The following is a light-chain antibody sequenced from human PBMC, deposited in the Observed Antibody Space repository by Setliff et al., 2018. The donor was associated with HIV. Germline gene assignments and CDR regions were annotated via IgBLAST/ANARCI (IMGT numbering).Light chain of an antibody. CDR3: ASYAGDGVHDIYV. Sequence: QSALAQPTSASGSPGQSVAISCTGTSSDIGSHNHVSWYQQYPGKAPKLMIYELSQRPSGVPDRFSGSKSGNTASLTVSGLQAEDEADYYCASYAGDGVHDIYVFGTGTKVTV. V-gene: IGLV2-8*01. J-gene: IGLJ1*01. CDR1: SSDIGSHNH. CDR2: ELS.